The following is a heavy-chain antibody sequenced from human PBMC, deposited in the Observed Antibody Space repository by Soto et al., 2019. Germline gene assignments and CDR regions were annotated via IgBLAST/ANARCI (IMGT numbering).Heavy chain of an antibody. CDR2: IIPIFGTG. J-gene: IGHJ4*02. D-gene: IGHD3-22*01. V-gene: IGHV1-69*01. CDR3: ARRYYNSSGYFDY. Sequence: QVQLVQSGAEVKKPGSSVKVACKASGGIFSNYVLNWVRQAPGQGLEWMGGIIPIFGTGNYAQKFQGRVTITTDESTTTASMELRGLRSEDTAVYYSARRYYNSSGYFDYWGQGTLVTVSS. CDR1: GGIFSNYV.